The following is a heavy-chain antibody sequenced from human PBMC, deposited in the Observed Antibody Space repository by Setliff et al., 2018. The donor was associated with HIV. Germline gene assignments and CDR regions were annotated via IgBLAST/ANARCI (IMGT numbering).Heavy chain of an antibody. D-gene: IGHD1-26*01. CDR3: VRDRGGSYADACDV. CDR1: GGTFSRNA. J-gene: IGHJ3*01. V-gene: IGHV1-69*05. Sequence: SVKVSCKSSGGTFSRNAISWVRQAPGHGLEWIGGIIPILGTTHYSQKFQDRVTITRDESTRTAYLEFNSLGSEDTAIYYWVRDRGGSYADACDVWGQGTMVTVSS. CDR2: IIPILGTT.